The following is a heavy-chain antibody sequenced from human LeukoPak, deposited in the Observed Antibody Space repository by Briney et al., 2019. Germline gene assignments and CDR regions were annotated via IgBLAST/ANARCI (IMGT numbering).Heavy chain of an antibody. CDR2: IYYSGGT. Sequence: PSETLSLTCTVSGGSISSYYWSWIRQPPGKGLEWIGYIYYSGGTNYNPSLKSRVTISVDTSKNQFSLKLSSVTAADTAVYYCAREPPAREMRWFDPWGQGTLVTVSS. D-gene: IGHD5-24*01. CDR3: AREPPAREMRWFDP. CDR1: GGSISSYY. V-gene: IGHV4-59*01. J-gene: IGHJ5*02.